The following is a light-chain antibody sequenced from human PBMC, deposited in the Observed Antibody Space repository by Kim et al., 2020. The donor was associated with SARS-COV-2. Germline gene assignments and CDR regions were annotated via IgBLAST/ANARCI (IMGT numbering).Light chain of an antibody. CDR1: SSDVGGYNY. J-gene: IGLJ3*02. V-gene: IGLV2-14*04. Sequence: GQSITISCTGTSSDVGGYNYVSWYQQHPSKAPKLLIYDVSTRPSGVSNSFSGSKSGNTASLTISGLQAEDEADYYCSSYTSSSTWVFGGGTQLTVL. CDR3: SSYTSSSTWV. CDR2: DVS.